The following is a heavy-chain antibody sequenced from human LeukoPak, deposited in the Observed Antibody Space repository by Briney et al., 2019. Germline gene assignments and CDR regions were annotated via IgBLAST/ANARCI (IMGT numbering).Heavy chain of an antibody. CDR3: ARDLGGRGYLHWFDP. V-gene: IGHV4-4*07. CDR2: IYTRETT. J-gene: IGHJ5*02. Sequence: PSETLSLTCTVSGGSLTNYYWSWIRQPAGKDLEWIGRIYTRETTNYNPSLKSRVTMSIDTSKSQFSLKLSSVTAADTAVYYCARDLGGRGYLHWFDPWGQGILVTVSS. D-gene: IGHD5-18*01. CDR1: GGSLTNYY.